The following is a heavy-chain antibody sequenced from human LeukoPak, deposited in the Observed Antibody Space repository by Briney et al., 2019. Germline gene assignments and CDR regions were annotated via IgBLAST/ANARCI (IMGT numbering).Heavy chain of an antibody. D-gene: IGHD6-19*01. V-gene: IGHV3-72*01. Sequence: SGGSLSLSCAVSGFTFSDHFLDWVRQAPGKGLEWVGRSRNKAKSYTTEYAASVRGRFTISRDDSKNSLYLLMNNLRTEDTAVYYCVRVGSVAGSDYLDYWGQGTLVTVSS. CDR3: VRVGSVAGSDYLDY. CDR1: GFTFSDHF. CDR2: SRNKAKSYTT. J-gene: IGHJ4*02.